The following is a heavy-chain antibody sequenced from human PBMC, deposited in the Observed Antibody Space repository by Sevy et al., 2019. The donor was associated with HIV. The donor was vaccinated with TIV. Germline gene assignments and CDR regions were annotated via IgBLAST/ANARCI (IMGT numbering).Heavy chain of an antibody. CDR2: ISSNGDST. J-gene: IGHJ4*02. CDR3: LKDLLRPVVVPAASFDY. Sequence: GGSLRLSCSASGFTFSYYAMHWVRQAPGKGLQYVSGISSNGDSTDYADSVKGRFTISRDNSKNTLYLQMGSLRAEDTAVYYCLKDLLRPVVVPAASFDYWGQGTLVTVSS. D-gene: IGHD2-2*01. CDR1: GFTFSYYA. V-gene: IGHV3-64D*06.